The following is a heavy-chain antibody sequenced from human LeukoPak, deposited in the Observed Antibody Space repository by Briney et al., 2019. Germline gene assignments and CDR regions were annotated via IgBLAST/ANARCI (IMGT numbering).Heavy chain of an antibody. Sequence: SGGSLRLSCAASGFTLSSYAMSWVRQAPGKGPEWVSSLSGGGGDTYYADSVNGRFTISRDNSKKTLYLQMNSLRAEDTAVYYCAKDRYYDSRRAYDYWGQGTLVTVSS. CDR3: AKDRYYDSRRAYDY. D-gene: IGHD3-22*01. J-gene: IGHJ4*02. CDR1: GFTLSSYA. CDR2: LSGGGGDT. V-gene: IGHV3-23*01.